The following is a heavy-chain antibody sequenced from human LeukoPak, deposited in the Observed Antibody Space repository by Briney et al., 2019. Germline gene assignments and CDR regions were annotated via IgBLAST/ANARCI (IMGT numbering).Heavy chain of an antibody. CDR1: GGSFTASY. D-gene: IGHD4-23*01. J-gene: IGHJ2*01. CDR3: ARVTGGGNVAYWYFDL. Sequence: SETLSLTCGVDGGSFTASYWSWIRQSPGKGLEWIGEIHHAGDTNYNPSLKSRVTISLDIYRAQFSLNLKSVTAADTAVYYCARVTGGGNVAYWYFDLWGRGTLVTASS. CDR2: IHHAGDT. V-gene: IGHV4-34*01.